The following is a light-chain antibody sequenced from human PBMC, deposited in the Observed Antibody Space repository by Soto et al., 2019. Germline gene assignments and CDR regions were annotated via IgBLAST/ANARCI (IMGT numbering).Light chain of an antibody. CDR3: QQYGSAQWT. Sequence: EIVLTQSPGTLSLSPGERATLSCRASQSVGSSHLAWYQQKPGQAPRLLIYGASSRATGIPDRFSGSGSGTDFTLTISRLEPEDFEVYYCQQYGSAQWTLGQGTKVDIK. J-gene: IGKJ1*01. V-gene: IGKV3-20*01. CDR2: GAS. CDR1: QSVGSSH.